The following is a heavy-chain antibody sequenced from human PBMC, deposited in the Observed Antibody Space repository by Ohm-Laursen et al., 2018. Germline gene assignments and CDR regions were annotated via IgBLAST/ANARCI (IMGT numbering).Heavy chain of an antibody. CDR2: IKQDGSEK. D-gene: IGHD3-10*01. Sequence: GSLRLSCAASGFTLGSHWMSWVRQAPGKGLEWVANIKQDGSEKYYVDSVKGRFTISRDNAKNSLYLQMNSLRAEDTAVYYCARDEFSWDFQNWGQGTLVTVSS. J-gene: IGHJ1*01. CDR3: ARDEFSWDFQN. V-gene: IGHV3-7*01. CDR1: GFTLGSHW.